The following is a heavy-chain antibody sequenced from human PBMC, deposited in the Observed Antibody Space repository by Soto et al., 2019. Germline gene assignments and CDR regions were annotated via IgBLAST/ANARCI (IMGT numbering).Heavy chain of an antibody. CDR1: GFTFSSYE. Sequence: GGSLRLSCAASGFTFSSYEMNWVRQAPGKGLEWVSYISSSGSTIYYADSVKGRFTISRDNAKNSLYLQMNSLRAEDTAVYYCARDVKGRLRFLAWSPYYYGMDVWGQGTTVTVSS. J-gene: IGHJ6*02. D-gene: IGHD3-3*01. V-gene: IGHV3-48*03. CDR2: ISSSGSTI. CDR3: ARDVKGRLRFLAWSPYYYGMDV.